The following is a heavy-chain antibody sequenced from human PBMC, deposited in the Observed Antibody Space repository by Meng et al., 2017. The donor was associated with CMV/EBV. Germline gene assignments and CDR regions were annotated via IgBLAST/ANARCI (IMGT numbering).Heavy chain of an antibody. Sequence: VKVSCKASEYSCTSYCMHWVRRAPGQGLAWMGVVNPSGGSTSYTQRFQGRVTMTRDTSTSKVYMELCSLRSEDTAVYYCARDRYFDYWGQGTLVTVSS. V-gene: IGHV1-46*01. CDR3: ARDRYFDY. CDR2: VNPSGGST. CDR1: EYSCTSYC. J-gene: IGHJ4*02.